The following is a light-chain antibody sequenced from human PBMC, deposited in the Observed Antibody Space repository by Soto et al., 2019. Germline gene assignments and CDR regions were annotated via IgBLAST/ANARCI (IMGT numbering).Light chain of an antibody. J-gene: IGLJ1*01. Sequence: QSALTQAPSVFGGPGRRVTISFTGGSSNFGEGYDVHWYQQLPGTAPTLLISGNNNRPSGVPDRLSGSKSGTSASLAITGLRAEDEADYFCQSYDSSLPGYAFGTGTKVTVL. V-gene: IGLV1-40*01. CDR3: QSYDSSLPGYA. CDR1: SSNFGEGYD. CDR2: GNN.